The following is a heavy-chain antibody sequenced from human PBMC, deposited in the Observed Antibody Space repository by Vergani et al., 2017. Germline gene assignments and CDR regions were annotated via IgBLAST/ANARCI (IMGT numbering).Heavy chain of an antibody. Sequence: QVQLQESGPGLVKPSETLSLTCTVSGGSLSSYYWSWIRQPAVQGLEWIGRIYTSGSTNYNPSLKRRVTMSVDTCKNQFYLKRSSVTAADTAVYYCARTVMITFGGVIVRIFDYWGQGTLVTVSS. J-gene: IGHJ4*02. D-gene: IGHD3-16*02. CDR2: IYTSGST. CDR1: GGSLSSYY. V-gene: IGHV4-4*07. CDR3: ARTVMITFGGVIVRIFDY.